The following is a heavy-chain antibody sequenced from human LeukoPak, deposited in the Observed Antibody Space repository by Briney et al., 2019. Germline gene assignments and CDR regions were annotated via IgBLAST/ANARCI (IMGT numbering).Heavy chain of an antibody. CDR2: ISYDGRNE. CDR1: GFTFSSYG. D-gene: IGHD2-2*01. J-gene: IGHJ4*02. CDR3: ARDRSSYQYYFDY. Sequence: GGSLRLSCAASGFTFSSYGMHWVRQAPGKGLEWVAVISYDGRNEYYADSVKGRFTISRDNSKNTLYLQMHSLRAEDTAVYYCARDRSSYQYYFDYWGQGTLVTVSS. V-gene: IGHV3-30*03.